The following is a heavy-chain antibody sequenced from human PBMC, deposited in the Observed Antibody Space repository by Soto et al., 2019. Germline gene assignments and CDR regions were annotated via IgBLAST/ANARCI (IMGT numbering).Heavy chain of an antibody. V-gene: IGHV3-48*03. Sequence: PGGSLRLSCAASGFTFSSYEMNWVRQAPGKGLEWVSYISSSGSTIYYADSVKGRFTISRDNAKNSLYLQMNSPRAEDTAVYYCAREEYSSGWYLDYWGQGTLVTVSS. CDR1: GFTFSSYE. CDR3: AREEYSSGWYLDY. J-gene: IGHJ4*02. CDR2: ISSSGSTI. D-gene: IGHD6-19*01.